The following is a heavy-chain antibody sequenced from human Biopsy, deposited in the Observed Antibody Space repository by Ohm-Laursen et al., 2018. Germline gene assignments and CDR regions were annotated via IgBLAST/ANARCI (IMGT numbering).Heavy chain of an antibody. CDR1: GITFNSDW. D-gene: IGHD4-11*01. CDR2: IREHGNEE. V-gene: IGHV3-7*04. J-gene: IGHJ5*02. Sequence: GSLRLSCAAFGITFNSDWMSWVRQAPGKGLEWVAIIREHGNEEFYVDSVKGRFTISRDNARNSVYLQMNSLRAEDTAIYYCARGNGPSAWGQGTLVTVSS. CDR3: ARGNGPSA.